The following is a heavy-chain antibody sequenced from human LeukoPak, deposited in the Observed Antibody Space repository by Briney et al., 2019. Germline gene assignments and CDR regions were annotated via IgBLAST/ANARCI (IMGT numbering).Heavy chain of an antibody. CDR3: AILIAVAGTLDI. CDR2: IYYSGST. J-gene: IGHJ3*02. D-gene: IGHD6-19*01. Sequence: SESLSLTCTVSGGSISSSSYYWGWIRQPPGKGLEWIGSIYYSGSTYYNPSLKSRVTISVDTSKNQFSLKLSSVTAAGTAVYYCAILIAVAGTLDIWGQGTMVTVSS. CDR1: GGSISSSSYY. V-gene: IGHV4-39*01.